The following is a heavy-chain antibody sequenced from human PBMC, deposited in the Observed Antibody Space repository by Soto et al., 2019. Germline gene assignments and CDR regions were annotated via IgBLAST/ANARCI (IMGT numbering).Heavy chain of an antibody. V-gene: IGHV3-30*18. Sequence: PGGSLTLSCAASGFTFTSYGMHWGRQAPGKGLEWVAVISYDGSNKYYADSVKGRFTNSRDNSKNTLCLQMNSLRAEDTAVDYCAKDQGGYCSSTSCYPYYYYGMDVWGQGTTVTVSS. CDR2: ISYDGSNK. CDR3: AKDQGGYCSSTSCYPYYYYGMDV. J-gene: IGHJ6*02. CDR1: GFTFTSYG. D-gene: IGHD2-2*01.